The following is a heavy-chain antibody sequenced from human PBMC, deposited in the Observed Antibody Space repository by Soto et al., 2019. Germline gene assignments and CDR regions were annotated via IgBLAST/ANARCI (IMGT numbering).Heavy chain of an antibody. CDR2: ISDSGART. D-gene: IGHD3-16*01. J-gene: IGHJ4*02. V-gene: IGHV3-23*01. Sequence: ELQLLESGGGLVQPGGSLRLSCVASGFTFDIYGVSWVRQAPGKGLEWVSAISDSGARTWYPDSVKGRFTTSRDNSQNPLYLQMNSLTAEDTAVYFRAKNHAPAGGRLDYGGEGTLVTVAS. CDR3: AKNHAPAGGRLDY. CDR1: GFTFDIYG.